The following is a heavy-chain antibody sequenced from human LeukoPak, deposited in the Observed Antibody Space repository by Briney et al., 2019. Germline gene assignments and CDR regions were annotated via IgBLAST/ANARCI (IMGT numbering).Heavy chain of an antibody. J-gene: IGHJ4*02. CDR1: GFTVSSNY. CDR3: ARGGYISGYPYYYFDY. CDR2: IYNAGPT. D-gene: IGHD5-18*01. Sequence: GALRLSCASSGFTVSSNYMSWVRQAPGKGQECVSVIYNAGPTYYAASEKGRLTISRENYKNTLYLQMTSMSAENTAIYYCARGGYISGYPYYYFDYWGQGTLVTVSS. V-gene: IGHV3-53*01.